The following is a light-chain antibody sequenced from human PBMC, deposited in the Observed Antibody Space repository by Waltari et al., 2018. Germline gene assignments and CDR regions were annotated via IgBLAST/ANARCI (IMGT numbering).Light chain of an antibody. CDR2: DNS. CDR1: KIGSKG. CDR3: QVWDTSSDHLWV. Sequence: SYVLTQPPSVSVAPGQTARISCGGNKIGSKGVHWYRQKPGQAPVLVVYDNSDRPSGIPERLSGSNSVNTATLTINRAEAGDKADDYCQVWDTSSDHLWVFGGGTKLTVL. V-gene: IGLV3-21*02. J-gene: IGLJ3*02.